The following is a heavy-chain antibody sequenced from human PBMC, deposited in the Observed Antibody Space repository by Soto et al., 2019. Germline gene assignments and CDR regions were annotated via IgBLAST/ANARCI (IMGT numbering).Heavy chain of an antibody. CDR2: IIPIFGTA. D-gene: IGHD3-10*01. CDR3: ASDWGYGSGRYENWFDP. V-gene: IGHV1-69*01. Sequence: QVQLVQSGAEVKKPGSSVKVSCKASGGTFSSYAISWVRQAPGQGLEWMGGIIPIFGTANYAQKFQGRVTITADEYTSTAYMELSSLRSEDTAVDYCASDWGYGSGRYENWFDPWGQGTLVTVSS. J-gene: IGHJ5*02. CDR1: GGTFSSYA.